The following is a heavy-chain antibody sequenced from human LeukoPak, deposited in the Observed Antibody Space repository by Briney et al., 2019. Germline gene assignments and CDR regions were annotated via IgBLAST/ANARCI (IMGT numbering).Heavy chain of an antibody. CDR1: GGSLIGHY. V-gene: IGHV4-34*01. Sequence: SETLSLTCAVYGGSLIGHYWSWIRQPPGKGLEWIGEINHSGNTNYNPSLKNRVTISVDTSKNQSSLRLSAVTAADTAVYHCAREGIMVRQSINFLIFYGLDVWGHGTTVTVSS. D-gene: IGHD3-10*01. J-gene: IGHJ6*02. CDR2: INHSGNT. CDR3: AREGIMVRQSINFLIFYGLDV.